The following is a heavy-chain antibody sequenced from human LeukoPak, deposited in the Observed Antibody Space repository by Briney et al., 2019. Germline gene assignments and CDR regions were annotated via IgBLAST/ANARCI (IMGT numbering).Heavy chain of an antibody. V-gene: IGHV4-34*01. CDR2: INHSGST. D-gene: IGHD1-26*01. CDR3: ARDLRELDAFDI. Sequence: SETLSLTCAVYGGSFSGYYWSWIRQPPGKGLEWIGEINHSGSTNYNPSLKSRVTISVDTSRNQFSLKLSSVTVADTAVYYCARDLRELDAFDIWGRGTMVTVSS. J-gene: IGHJ3*02. CDR1: GGSFSGYY.